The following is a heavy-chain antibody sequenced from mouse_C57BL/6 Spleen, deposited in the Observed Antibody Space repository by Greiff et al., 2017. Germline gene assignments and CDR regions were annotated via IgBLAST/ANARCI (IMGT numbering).Heavy chain of an antibody. CDR2: IDPETGGT. CDR3: TRKLYEVFDY. CDR1: GYTFTDYE. V-gene: IGHV1-15*01. J-gene: IGHJ2*01. Sequence: VQLQESGAELVRPGASVTLSCKASGYTFTDYEMHWVKQTPVHGLEWIGAIDPETGGTAYNQKFKGKAILTADKSSSTAYMELRSLTSEDSAVYYCTRKLYEVFDYWGQGTTLTVSS. D-gene: IGHD2-12*01.